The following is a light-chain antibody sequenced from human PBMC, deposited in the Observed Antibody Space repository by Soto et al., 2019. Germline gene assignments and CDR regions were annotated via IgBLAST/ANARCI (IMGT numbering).Light chain of an antibody. Sequence: EIVMTQSPATLSVSPGERATLSCRASQSVSSNLAWYQQKPGQAPRLLMYGASTRATGIPDRFSGSGSGTAFTLPISSLTSEDFAVYYCQQHNNWPPWKFGPGTKVEIK. CDR3: QQHNNWPPWK. CDR1: QSVSSN. J-gene: IGKJ1*01. V-gene: IGKV3-15*01. CDR2: GAS.